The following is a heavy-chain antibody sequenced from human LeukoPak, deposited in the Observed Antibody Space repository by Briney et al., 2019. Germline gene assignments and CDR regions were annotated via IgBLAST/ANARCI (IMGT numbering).Heavy chain of an antibody. D-gene: IGHD3-10*01. CDR2: INPTGGST. J-gene: IGHJ6*03. V-gene: IGHV1-46*01. CDR3: ARSPYGSGNYMDV. Sequence: ASVKVSCKASGYTFTSYYMHWVRQPPGQGLECMGLINPTGGSTGYAQKLQGRVTMTTDTSTSTAYMELRSLRSDDTAVYYCARSPYGSGNYMDVWGKGTTVTISS. CDR1: GYTFTSYY.